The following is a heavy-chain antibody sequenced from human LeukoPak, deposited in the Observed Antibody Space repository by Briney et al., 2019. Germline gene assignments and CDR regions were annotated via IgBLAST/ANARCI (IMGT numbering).Heavy chain of an antibody. CDR3: AKSDATVTPLYFDY. Sequence: GGSLRLSCAASGFTFSSYAMTWVRQAPGKGLEWVSAVTGSGGTAFYADSVKGRFTISRDNSKNTLYLQMNSLRAEDTAVYYCAKSDATVTPLYFDYWGQGTLVTVSS. J-gene: IGHJ4*02. D-gene: IGHD4-11*01. CDR2: VTGSGGTA. V-gene: IGHV3-23*01. CDR1: GFTFSSYA.